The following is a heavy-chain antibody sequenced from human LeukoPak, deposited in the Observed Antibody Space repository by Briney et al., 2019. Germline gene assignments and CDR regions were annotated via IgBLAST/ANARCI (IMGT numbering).Heavy chain of an antibody. CDR2: IKEDGSEK. V-gene: IGHV3-7*01. CDR3: AKDSWGGTYFDY. CDR1: GFTFSSHW. Sequence: GGSLRLSCAASGFTFSSHWMSWVRPPPGKGREWVANIKEDGSEKYYADSVKGRFTISRDNSKNTLYLQMNSLRAEDTAVYYCAKDSWGGTYFDYWGQGTLVTVSS. J-gene: IGHJ4*02. D-gene: IGHD2-15*01.